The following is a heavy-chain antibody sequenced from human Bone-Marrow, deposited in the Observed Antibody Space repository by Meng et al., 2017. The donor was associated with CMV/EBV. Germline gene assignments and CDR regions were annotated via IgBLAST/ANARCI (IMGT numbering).Heavy chain of an antibody. CDR2: IIPILGIA. D-gene: IGHD6-25*01. V-gene: IGHV1-69*10. J-gene: IGHJ6*02. CDR1: GYTFTGYY. Sequence: SVKVSCKASGYTFTGYYMHWVRQAPGQGLEWMGGIIPILGIANYAQKFQGRVTITADKSTSTAYMELSSLRSEDTAVYYCARVTGRRRLNYYYYGMDVWGQGTMVTVSS. CDR3: ARVTGRRRLNYYYYGMDV.